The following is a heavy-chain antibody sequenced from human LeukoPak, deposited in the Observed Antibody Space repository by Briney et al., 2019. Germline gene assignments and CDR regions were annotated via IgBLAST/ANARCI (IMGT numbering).Heavy chain of an antibody. J-gene: IGHJ4*02. V-gene: IGHV4-59*01. CDR1: GGSISGYY. CDR2: IYYSGST. CDR3: ARSDSSGYFPIDY. Sequence: SETLSLTCTVSGGSISGYYWSWIRHPPGKGLEWIGYIYYSGSTNYNPSLKSRVTISVDTSKNQFSLKLNSVTAADTAVYYCARSDSSGYFPIDYWGQGTLVTVCS. D-gene: IGHD3-22*01.